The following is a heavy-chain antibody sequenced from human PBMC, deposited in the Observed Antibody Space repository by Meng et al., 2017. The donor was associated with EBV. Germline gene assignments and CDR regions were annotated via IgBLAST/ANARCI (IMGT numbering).Heavy chain of an antibody. CDR3: ARSGATIFGVVIPTYYFDY. Sequence: QVALSQSWAAVKKPGPSLKVSGKASVYTFTSYAMHWVRQAPGQRLEWMGWINAGNGNTKYSQKFQGRVTITRDTSASTAYMELSSLRSEDTAVYYCARSGATIFGVVIPTYYFDYWGQGTLVTVSS. D-gene: IGHD3-3*01. V-gene: IGHV1-3*01. CDR1: VYTFTSYA. J-gene: IGHJ4*02. CDR2: INAGNGNT.